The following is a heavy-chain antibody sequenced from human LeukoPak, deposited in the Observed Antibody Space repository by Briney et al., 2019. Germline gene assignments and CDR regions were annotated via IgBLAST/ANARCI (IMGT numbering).Heavy chain of an antibody. Sequence: PSETLSLTCAVSGGSISSGGYSWSWIRQPPGKGLEWIGYIYHSGSTYYNPSLKSRVTISVDRSKNQFSLKLSSVTAADTAVYYCARGASRGFGPHSWFDPWGQGTLVTVSS. CDR2: IYHSGST. J-gene: IGHJ5*02. D-gene: IGHD3-10*01. CDR3: ARGASRGFGPHSWFDP. CDR1: GGSISSGGYS. V-gene: IGHV4-30-2*01.